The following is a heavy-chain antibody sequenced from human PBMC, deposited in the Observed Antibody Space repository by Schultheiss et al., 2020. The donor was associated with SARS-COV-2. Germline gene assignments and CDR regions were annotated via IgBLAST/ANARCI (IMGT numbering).Heavy chain of an antibody. CDR2: ISAYNGNT. D-gene: IGHD2-21*02. Sequence: ASVKVSCKASGYTFTSYGISWVRQAPGQGLEWMGWISAYNGNTNYAQKLQGRVTMTTDTSTSTAYMELSRLRSDDTAVYYCARPSRSGRTANGAFDIWGQGTMVTVSS. V-gene: IGHV1-18*01. CDR3: ARPSRSGRTANGAFDI. CDR1: GYTFTSYG. J-gene: IGHJ3*02.